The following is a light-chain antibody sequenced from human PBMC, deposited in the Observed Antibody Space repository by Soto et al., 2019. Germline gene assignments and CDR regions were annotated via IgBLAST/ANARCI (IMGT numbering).Light chain of an antibody. CDR3: CSYAGSNTHV. CDR1: SSDIGNYDL. CDR2: EAN. J-gene: IGLJ1*01. Sequence: ALTQPASVSGSPGQSITISCTGTSSDIGNYDLVSWYQQHPGKAPKLMIYEANKRPSGVSSRFSGSKSGNMASLTISGLQAEDEADYYCCSYAGSNTHVFGTGTKVTVL. V-gene: IGLV2-23*01.